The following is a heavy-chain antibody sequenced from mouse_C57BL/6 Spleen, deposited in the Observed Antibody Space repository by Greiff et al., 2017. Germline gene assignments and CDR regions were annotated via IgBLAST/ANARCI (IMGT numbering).Heavy chain of an antibody. CDR1: GFTFSSYG. D-gene: IGHD2-4*01. J-gene: IGHJ4*01. V-gene: IGHV5-6*01. CDR2: ISSGGSYT. Sequence: EVQVVESGGDLVKPGGSLKLSCAASGFTFSSYGMSWVRQTPDKRLEWVATISSGGSYTYYPDSVKGRFTISRDNAKNTLYLQMSSLKSEDTAMYYCARHDHYDYDDYAMDYWGQGTSGTVSS. CDR3: ARHDHYDYDDYAMDY.